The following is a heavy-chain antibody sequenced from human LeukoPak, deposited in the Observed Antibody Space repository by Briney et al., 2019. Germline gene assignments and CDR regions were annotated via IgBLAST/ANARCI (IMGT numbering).Heavy chain of an antibody. Sequence: GGSLRLSCAASGFIFRNYWMHWVRQAPGKGLVWVARITQNGITTTYTDSVKGRFTISRDNAKNTLYLQMNSLRAEDTAVYYCARDFAGDRDYWGQGTLVTVSS. CDR3: ARDFAGDRDY. J-gene: IGHJ4*02. CDR1: GFIFRNYW. CDR2: ITQNGITT. D-gene: IGHD4-17*01. V-gene: IGHV3-74*01.